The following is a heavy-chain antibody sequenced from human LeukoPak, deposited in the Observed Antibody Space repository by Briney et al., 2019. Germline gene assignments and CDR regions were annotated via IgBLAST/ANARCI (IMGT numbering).Heavy chain of an antibody. V-gene: IGHV3-21*01. CDR3: ARTPLSPWYFDY. CDR1: GFTFRSYS. CDR2: ISSSSSYI. Sequence: GGSLRLSCAASGFTFRSYSMNWVRQAPGKGLEWVSSISSSSSYIYYADSVKGRFTISRDNAKNSLYLQMNSLRAEDTAVYYCARTPLSPWYFDYWGQGTLVTVSS. J-gene: IGHJ4*02.